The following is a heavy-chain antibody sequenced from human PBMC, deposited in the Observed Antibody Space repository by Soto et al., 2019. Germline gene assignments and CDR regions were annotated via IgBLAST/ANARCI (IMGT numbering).Heavy chain of an antibody. CDR3: ASPSTELGYYYYGMDV. Sequence: ASVKGSCKASGYTFTSYYIHWVRQAPGQGLEWMGIINPSGGSTSYAQKFQGRVTMTRDTSTSTVYMELSSLRSEDTAVYYCASPSTELGYYYYGMDVWGQGTTVTVS. J-gene: IGHJ6*02. CDR2: INPSGGST. D-gene: IGHD3-10*01. V-gene: IGHV1-46*01. CDR1: GYTFTSYY.